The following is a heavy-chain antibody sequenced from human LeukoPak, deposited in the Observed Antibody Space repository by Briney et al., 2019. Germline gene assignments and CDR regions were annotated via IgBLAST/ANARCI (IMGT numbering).Heavy chain of an antibody. CDR1: GVSITTNY. J-gene: IGHJ6*03. CDR2: IYSSGST. V-gene: IGHV4-4*07. CDR3: AREGAEGDYFDYWGQGALVTVSSDYYYMDV. D-gene: IGHD4-17*01. Sequence: SETLSLTCNVSGVSITTNYWTWIRQSAGKGLEWIGRIYSSGSTNYHPSLQSRVTISIDKSKNRFSLKLRSVTAGDTAIYYCAREGAEGDYFDYWGQGALVTVSSDYYYMDVWGKGTTVTVSS.